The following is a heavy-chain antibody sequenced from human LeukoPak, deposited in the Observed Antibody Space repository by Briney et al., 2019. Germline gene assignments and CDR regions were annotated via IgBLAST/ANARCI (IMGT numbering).Heavy chain of an antibody. CDR1: GGSISSYY. D-gene: IGHD3-10*01. Sequence: SETLSLTCTVSGGSISSYYWSWIRQPAGKGLEWIGRIYTSGSTNYNPSLKSRVTMSVDTSKNQFPLKLSSVTAADTAVYYCARQLYVSGSYYAPMDVWGKGTTVTISS. CDR3: ARQLYVSGSYYAPMDV. J-gene: IGHJ6*03. CDR2: IYTSGST. V-gene: IGHV4-4*07.